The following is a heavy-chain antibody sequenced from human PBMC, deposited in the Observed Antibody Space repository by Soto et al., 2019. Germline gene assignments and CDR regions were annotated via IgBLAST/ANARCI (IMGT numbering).Heavy chain of an antibody. Sequence: ASVKVSCKASGGTFSSYAISWVRQAPGQGLEWMGGIIPIFGTANYAQKFQGRVTITADESTSTAYMELSSLRSEDTAVYYCAGNSGYDLLPDYWGQGTLVTVSS. CDR3: AGNSGYDLLPDY. J-gene: IGHJ4*02. D-gene: IGHD5-12*01. CDR1: GGTFSSYA. CDR2: IIPIFGTA. V-gene: IGHV1-69*13.